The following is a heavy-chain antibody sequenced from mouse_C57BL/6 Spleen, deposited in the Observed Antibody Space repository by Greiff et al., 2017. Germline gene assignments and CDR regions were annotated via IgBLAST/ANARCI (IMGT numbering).Heavy chain of an antibody. CDR1: GFTFSDYG. D-gene: IGHD2-3*01. V-gene: IGHV5-17*01. Sequence: EVKLVESGGGLAKPGGSLKLSCAASGFTFSDYGMHWVRQAPEKGLEWVAYISSGSSTIYYADTVKGRVTISRDNAKNTLFLQMTSLRSEDTAMYYCARGDDGLYFGVWGTGPTVTVAT. J-gene: IGHJ1*03. CDR3: ARGDDGLYFGV. CDR2: ISSGSSTI.